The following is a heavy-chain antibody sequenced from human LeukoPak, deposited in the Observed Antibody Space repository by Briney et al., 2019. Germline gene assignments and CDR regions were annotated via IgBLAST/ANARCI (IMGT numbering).Heavy chain of an antibody. CDR1: GFTFSSYG. Sequence: PGRSLRLSCAASGFTFSSYGMHRVRQAPGKGLEGGAVISYDGSNKYYADSVKGRFTISRDNSKNTLYLQMNSLRAEDTAVYYCAKEDCSSTSCYAGYFDYWGQGTLVTVSS. V-gene: IGHV3-30*18. D-gene: IGHD2-2*01. CDR3: AKEDCSSTSCYAGYFDY. J-gene: IGHJ4*02. CDR2: ISYDGSNK.